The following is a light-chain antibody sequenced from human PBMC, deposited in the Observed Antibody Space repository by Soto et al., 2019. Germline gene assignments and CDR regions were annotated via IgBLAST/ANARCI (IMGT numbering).Light chain of an antibody. CDR3: QQYGSSPIALT. CDR1: QSVSSSY. Sequence: EIVLTQSPGTLSLSPGERATLSCRASQSVSSSYLAWYQQKPGQAPRLLIYGASSRATGIPDRFSGSGSGTDFTLTISRLEPEDFGVYYCQQYGSSPIALTFGGGTKVEIK. V-gene: IGKV3-20*01. J-gene: IGKJ4*01. CDR2: GAS.